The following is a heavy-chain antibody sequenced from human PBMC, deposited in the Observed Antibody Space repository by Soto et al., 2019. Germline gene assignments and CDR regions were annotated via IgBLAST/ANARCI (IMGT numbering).Heavy chain of an antibody. CDR1: GFTFDDYA. J-gene: IGHJ4*02. D-gene: IGHD6-19*01. CDR3: AKPLAVAGAFDS. V-gene: IGHV3-9*01. CDR2: ISWNSGSI. Sequence: EVQLVESGGGLVQPGRSLRLSCAASGFTFDDYAMHWVRQAPGKGLEWVSGISWNSGSIGYADSVKGRFTISRDNAKNPLYLQMNSRRAEDPALYYCAKPLAVAGAFDSWGQETLVTVSS.